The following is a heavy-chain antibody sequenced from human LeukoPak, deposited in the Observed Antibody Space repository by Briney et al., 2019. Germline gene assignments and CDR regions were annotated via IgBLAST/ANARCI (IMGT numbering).Heavy chain of an antibody. J-gene: IGHJ4*02. CDR2: INHSGST. Sequence: SENLSLTCAVYGGSFRGYHWSWIRQPPGKGLEWIGEINHSGSTNSNPSLKSRVTISVDTDKIQFSLKLSSVTAAATAVYYCARGRVVTTDFDYWGQGTLVTVSS. CDR1: GGSFRGYH. V-gene: IGHV4-34*01. D-gene: IGHD2-21*02. CDR3: ARGRVVTTDFDY.